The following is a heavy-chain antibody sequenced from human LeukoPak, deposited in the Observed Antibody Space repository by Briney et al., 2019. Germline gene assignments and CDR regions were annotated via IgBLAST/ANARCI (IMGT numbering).Heavy chain of an antibody. CDR2: INHSGST. J-gene: IGHJ3*02. CDR3: ARRNDSSGLDAFDI. CDR1: GGSFSGYY. D-gene: IGHD3-22*01. V-gene: IGHV4-34*01. Sequence: SETLSLTCAVYGGSFSGYYWSWIRQPPGKGLEWIGEINHSGSTNYNPSLKSRVTISVDTSKNQFSLKLSSVTAADTAVYYRARRNDSSGLDAFDIWGQGTMVTVSS.